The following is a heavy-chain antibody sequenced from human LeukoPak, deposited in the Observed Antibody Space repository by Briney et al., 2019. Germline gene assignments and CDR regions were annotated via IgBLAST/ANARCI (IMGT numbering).Heavy chain of an antibody. CDR2: IIPIFGTA. CDR3: ARDYDSYFDY. Sequence: SVTVSCKASGYTFTSYYMHWVRQAPGQGLEWMGGIIPIFGTANYAQKFQGRVTITADESTSTAYMELSSLRSEDTAVYYCARDYDSYFDYWGQGTLVTVSS. J-gene: IGHJ4*02. CDR1: GYTFTSYY. D-gene: IGHD3-22*01. V-gene: IGHV1-69*13.